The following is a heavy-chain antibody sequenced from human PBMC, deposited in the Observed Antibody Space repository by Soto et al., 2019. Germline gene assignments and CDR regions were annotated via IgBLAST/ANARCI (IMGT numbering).Heavy chain of an antibody. CDR2: ISPIFGTT. D-gene: IGHD7-27*01. Sequence: QVQLVQSGAEVKKPGSSVKISCKASGGTFSAYTVSWVRQAPGQGLEWMGGISPIFGTTKYAQKFQGRVTITADESAGTAYVELTSLRSDDTAVYYCATNWGGGLTSEGDNWLDPWGQGTRVTVSS. V-gene: IGHV1-69*01. J-gene: IGHJ5*02. CDR1: GGTFSAYT. CDR3: ATNWGGGLTSEGDNWLDP.